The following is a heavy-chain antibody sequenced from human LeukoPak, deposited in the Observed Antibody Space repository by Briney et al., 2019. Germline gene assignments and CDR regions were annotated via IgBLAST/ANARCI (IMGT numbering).Heavy chain of an antibody. CDR3: ARDRSTMVRGKNHYYMDV. V-gene: IGHV3-48*03. CDR2: ISSSGSTI. Sequence: GGSLRLSCAASGFTFSSYEMNWARQAPGKGLEWVSYISSSGSTIYYADSVKGRFTISRDNSKNTLYLQMNSLRAEDTAVYYCARDRSTMVRGKNHYYMDVWGKGTTVTVSS. CDR1: GFTFSSYE. J-gene: IGHJ6*03. D-gene: IGHD3-10*01.